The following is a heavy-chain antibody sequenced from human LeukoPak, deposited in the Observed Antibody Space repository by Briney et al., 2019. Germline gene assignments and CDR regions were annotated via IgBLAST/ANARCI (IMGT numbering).Heavy chain of an antibody. CDR3: ARLPDPYYYDSSGYYSDWYFDL. Sequence: SETLSLTCTVSGGSISSSSYYWGWIRQPPGKGLEWIGSIYYSGSPYYNPSLKSRVTISVDTSKNQFSLKLSSVTAADTAVYYCARLPDPYYYDSSGYYSDWYFDLWGRGTLVTVSS. CDR1: GGSISSSSYY. J-gene: IGHJ2*01. D-gene: IGHD3-22*01. CDR2: IYYSGSP. V-gene: IGHV4-39*01.